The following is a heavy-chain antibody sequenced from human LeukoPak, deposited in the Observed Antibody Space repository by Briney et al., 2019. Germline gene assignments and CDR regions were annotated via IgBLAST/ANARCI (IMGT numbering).Heavy chain of an antibody. D-gene: IGHD4-17*01. V-gene: IGHV4-34*01. Sequence: PSETLSLTCDVSGVSFRTYYWIWIRQSPEKGVEWIGEVNHSGYTNYTPSLKGRVTISVDTSKNQFSLKLSSATAADTAVYYCARQLYGSHYWGQGTLVTVSS. CDR3: ARQLYGSHY. J-gene: IGHJ4*02. CDR2: VNHSGYT. CDR1: GVSFRTYY.